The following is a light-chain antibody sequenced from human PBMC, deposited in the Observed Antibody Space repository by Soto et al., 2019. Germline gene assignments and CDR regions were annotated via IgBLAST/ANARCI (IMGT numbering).Light chain of an antibody. Sequence: QSALTQPASVSGSPGSSITISCTGTSSDVGGYDYVSWYQQHPGKAPKLMIYDVTNRPSGVSNRFSGSKSGNTASLTISGLQAEDEADYYCISYASINTYVFGTGTKVTVL. CDR2: DVT. CDR1: SSDVGGYDY. CDR3: ISYASINTYV. J-gene: IGLJ1*01. V-gene: IGLV2-14*01.